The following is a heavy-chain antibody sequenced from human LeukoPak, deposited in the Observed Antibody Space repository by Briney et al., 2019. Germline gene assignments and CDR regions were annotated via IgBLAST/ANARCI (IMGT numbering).Heavy chain of an antibody. CDR1: GGSISSSSYF. Sequence: SETLSLTCTVSGGSISSSSYFWGWIRQPPGKGLEWIGSIYYSGSTYYNPSLKSRVTISVDTSKNQFSLKLSSVTAADMAVYYCARRVGYCSSTSCFEYYFDYWGQGTLVTVSS. D-gene: IGHD2-2*01. CDR2: IYYSGST. V-gene: IGHV4-39*01. CDR3: ARRVGYCSSTSCFEYYFDY. J-gene: IGHJ4*02.